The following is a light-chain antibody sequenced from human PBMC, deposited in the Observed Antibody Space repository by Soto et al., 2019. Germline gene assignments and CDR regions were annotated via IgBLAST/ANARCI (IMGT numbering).Light chain of an antibody. Sequence: QSVLTPPASVSGSTGHSITISCTGTSSDVGGYSYVSWYQQHPGKAPKLMIYDVSNRPSGVSNRFSGSKSGNTASLTISGLQAEDEADYYCSSYTSSSTYVFGTGTKVTVL. CDR3: SSYTSSSTYV. CDR2: DVS. V-gene: IGLV2-14*01. J-gene: IGLJ1*01. CDR1: SSDVGGYSY.